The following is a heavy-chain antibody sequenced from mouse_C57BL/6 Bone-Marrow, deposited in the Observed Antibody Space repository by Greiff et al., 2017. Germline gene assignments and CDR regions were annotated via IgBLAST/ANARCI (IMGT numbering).Heavy chain of an antibody. D-gene: IGHD1-1*01. CDR1: GFNIKNTY. J-gene: IGHJ2*01. CDR2: IDPANGNT. Sequence: VQLQQSVAELVRPGASVKLSCTASGFNIKNTYMHWVKQRPEQGLEWIGSIDPANGNTKYAPKFQGKATITADTSSNTSYRQFSSLTSEDTAIYYCARRYYYGSSPYYFDYWGQGTTLTVSS. V-gene: IGHV14-3*01. CDR3: ARRYYYGSSPYYFDY.